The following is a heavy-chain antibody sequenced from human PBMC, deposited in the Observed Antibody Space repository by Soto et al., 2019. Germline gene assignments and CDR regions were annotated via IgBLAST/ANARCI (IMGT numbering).Heavy chain of an antibody. J-gene: IGHJ6*02. V-gene: IGHV3-23*01. CDR3: AKDQCGSPCFGLDA. Sequence: EVQLLESGGGLVQPGGSLRLSCAASEFTFDNRAMRWVRQAPGKGLVWVSGIGGSGTTTYYADSVKGRFTISRDNSKKTMVLKMIDLEAETMAVYYTAKDQCGSPCFGLDAWGQGTTVTVSS. CDR2: IGGSGTTT. CDR1: EFTFDNRA. D-gene: IGHD2-15*01.